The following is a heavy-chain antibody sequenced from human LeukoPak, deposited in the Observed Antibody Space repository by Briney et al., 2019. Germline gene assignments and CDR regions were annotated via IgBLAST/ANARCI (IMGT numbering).Heavy chain of an antibody. J-gene: IGHJ4*02. CDR1: GFTFSSYG. CDR2: IRYDGSNK. CDR3: ANDRGYSYVYYFDY. Sequence: GGSLRLSCAASGFTFSSYGMHWVRQAPGKGLEWVAFIRYDGSNKYYADSVKGRFTISRDNPKNTLYLQMNSLRAEDTAVYYCANDRGYSYVYYFDYWGQGTLVTVSS. V-gene: IGHV3-30*02. D-gene: IGHD5-18*01.